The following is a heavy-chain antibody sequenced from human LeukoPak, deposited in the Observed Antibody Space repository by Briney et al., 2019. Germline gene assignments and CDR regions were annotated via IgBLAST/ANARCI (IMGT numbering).Heavy chain of an antibody. J-gene: IGHJ2*01. CDR3: TRRAARWQFDL. CDR2: INWKTGNG. D-gene: IGHD5-24*01. Sequence: PWGSLRLSCAVSGFNFDDYAMHWVRQAPGRGLEWVSGINWKTGNGIYADSVKGRFTISRDNAKTTLYLQMSSLRAEDTALYYCTRRAARWQFDLWGRGTLLTVSS. V-gene: IGHV3-9*01. CDR1: GFNFDDYA.